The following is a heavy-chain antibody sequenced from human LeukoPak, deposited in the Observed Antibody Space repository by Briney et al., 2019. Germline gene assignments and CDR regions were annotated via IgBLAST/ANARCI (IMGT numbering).Heavy chain of an antibody. CDR3: VRAVHHLFYSDSSGYYGDAFDV. Sequence: GGSLRLSCAASGFSVRTNYMSRVRQAPGKGLEWVSVIYSEGTISYAGAVKGRFTISRKKTRDTLHLQMNSLRVDDTAVYYCVRAVHHLFYSDSSGYYGDAFDVWGQGTVVTVSS. CDR2: IYSEGTI. D-gene: IGHD3-22*01. J-gene: IGHJ3*01. CDR1: GFSVRTNY. V-gene: IGHV3-53*01.